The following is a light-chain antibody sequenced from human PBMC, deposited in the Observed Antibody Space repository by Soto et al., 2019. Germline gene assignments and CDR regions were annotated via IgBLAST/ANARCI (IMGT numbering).Light chain of an antibody. CDR1: QSVGSD. Sequence: EIVMTQSPATLSVSPVEIATLSCRASQSVGSDLAWYQQKPGQAPRLVIYGASNRATGIPARFSGTGSGTEFTLTISSLQSEDFAVYYCQQYNNWPVNCGGGTKGDIK. J-gene: IGKJ4*01. CDR2: GAS. CDR3: QQYNNWPVN. V-gene: IGKV3D-15*01.